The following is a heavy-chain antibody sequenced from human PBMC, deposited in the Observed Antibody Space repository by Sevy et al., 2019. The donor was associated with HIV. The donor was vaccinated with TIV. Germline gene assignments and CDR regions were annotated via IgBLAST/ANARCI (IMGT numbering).Heavy chain of an antibody. J-gene: IGHJ4*02. D-gene: IGHD3-22*01. Sequence: GGSLRLSCTASGFYFGIHWVRQAPGKGLEWVALIWYDGINKDYADSVKGRFTISGHNSKNTVFLQMNSLRAEDTGMYYCARWGNSSGIDYWGQGTLVTVSS. CDR3: ARWGNSSGIDY. CDR2: IWYDGINK. CDR1: GFYFG. V-gene: IGHV3-33*01.